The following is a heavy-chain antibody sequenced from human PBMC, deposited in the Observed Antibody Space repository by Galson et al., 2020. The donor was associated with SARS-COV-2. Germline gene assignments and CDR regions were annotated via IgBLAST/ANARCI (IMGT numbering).Heavy chain of an antibody. CDR1: GGTFSKYG. Sequence: SVKVPCKAPGGTFSKYGISWVRQAPGQGLDWMGGIIPIFRTSNYAQKFQGRVTITADEFTTTVYMELSSLRSEDTAVYYCARVRYYDSSGYYRWFDPWGQGTLVTVSS. CDR2: IIPIFRTS. CDR3: ARVRYYDSSGYYRWFDP. D-gene: IGHD3-22*01. V-gene: IGHV1-69*13. J-gene: IGHJ5*02.